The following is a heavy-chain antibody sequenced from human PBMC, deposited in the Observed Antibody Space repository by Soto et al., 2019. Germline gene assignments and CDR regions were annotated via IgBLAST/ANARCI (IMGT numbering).Heavy chain of an antibody. D-gene: IGHD4-17*01. CDR2: IKQDGSEK. Sequence: EVQLVESGGGLVQPGGSLRLSCAASGFTFSSDWMSWVRQAPGKGLEWVANIKQDGSEKYYVDSVKGRFTISRDNAKNSLYLQMNSLRAEDTAVYYCARDEGLYGDPLGGPDWGQGTLVTVSS. CDR3: ARDEGLYGDPLGGPD. J-gene: IGHJ4*02. V-gene: IGHV3-7*01. CDR1: GFTFSSDW.